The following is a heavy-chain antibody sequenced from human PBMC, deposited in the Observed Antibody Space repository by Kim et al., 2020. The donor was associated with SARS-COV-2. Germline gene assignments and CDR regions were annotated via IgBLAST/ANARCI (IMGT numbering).Heavy chain of an antibody. V-gene: IGHV3-30*04. CDR3: AREGYSYGSTGFDY. J-gene: IGHJ4*02. CDR1: GFTFSSYA. CDR2: ISYDGSNK. D-gene: IGHD5-18*01. Sequence: GGSLRLSCAASGFTFSSYAMHWVRQAPGKGLEWVAVISYDGSNKYYADSVKGRFTISRDNSKNTLYLQMNSLRAEDTAVYYCAREGYSYGSTGFDYWGQGTLVTVSS.